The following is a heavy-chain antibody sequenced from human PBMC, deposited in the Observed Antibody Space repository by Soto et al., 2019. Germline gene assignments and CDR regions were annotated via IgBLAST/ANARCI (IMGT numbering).Heavy chain of an antibody. V-gene: IGHV1-2*04. J-gene: IGHJ6*02. CDR1: GYTFTGYY. Sequence: QVQLVQSGAEVKKPGASVKVSCKASGYTFTGYYMHWVRQAPGQGLEWMGWINPNSGGTNYAQKFQGWVTMTRDTSISTAYMELSRLRSDDTAVYYCARDSSLWFGELSPYYYYGMDVWGQGTRVTVS. CDR2: INPNSGGT. D-gene: IGHD3-10*01. CDR3: ARDSSLWFGELSPYYYYGMDV.